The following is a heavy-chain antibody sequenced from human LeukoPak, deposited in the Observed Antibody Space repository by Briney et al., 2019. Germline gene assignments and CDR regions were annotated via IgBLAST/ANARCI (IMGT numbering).Heavy chain of an antibody. CDR3: ARPRSTESGSYNWFDP. D-gene: IGHD1-26*01. V-gene: IGHV1-69*02. J-gene: IGHJ5*02. CDR1: GGTLSSYP. CDR2: IIPFVGLT. Sequence: ASVKVSCKASGGTLSSYPISWIRQAPGQGLELMGRIIPFVGLTNYAPRFQGRVTIAADKDTTTAYMELSGLTSEDTAVYYCARPRSTESGSYNWFDPWGQGTLVTVSS.